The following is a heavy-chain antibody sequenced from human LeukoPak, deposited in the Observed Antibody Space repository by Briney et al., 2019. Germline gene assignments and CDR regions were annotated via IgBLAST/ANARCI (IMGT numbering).Heavy chain of an antibody. CDR3: ARGVEMATIYNYFDY. V-gene: IGHV1-69*06. CDR1: GYTFTSYA. Sequence: SVKVSCKASGYTFTSYAMNWVRQAPGQGLEWMGGIIPIFGTANYAQKFQGRVTITADKSTSTAYMELSSLRSEDTAVYYCARGVEMATIYNYFDYWGQGTLVTVSS. D-gene: IGHD5-24*01. J-gene: IGHJ4*02. CDR2: IIPIFGTA.